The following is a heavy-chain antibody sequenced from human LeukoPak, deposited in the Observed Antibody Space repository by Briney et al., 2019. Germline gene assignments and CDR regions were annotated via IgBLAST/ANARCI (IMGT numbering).Heavy chain of an antibody. J-gene: IGHJ4*02. CDR2: IYTSGST. D-gene: IGHD2-2*01. Sequence: PSETLSLTCTVSGGSISSYSWSWIRQPAGKGLEWIGRIYTSGSTNYNPSLKSRVTMSVDTSKNQFSLKLSSVTAADTAVYYCAREWYCSSTSCYQTFDYWGQGTPVTVSS. CDR3: AREWYCSSTSCYQTFDY. CDR1: GGSISSYS. V-gene: IGHV4-4*07.